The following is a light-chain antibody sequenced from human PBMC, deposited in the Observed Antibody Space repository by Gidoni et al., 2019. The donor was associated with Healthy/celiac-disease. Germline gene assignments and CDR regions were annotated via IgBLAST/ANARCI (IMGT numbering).Light chain of an antibody. J-gene: IGKJ2*01. Sequence: VLTQSPGTLSLSPGERPTLPCRASQSVSSSYLAWYQQKPGQAPRLLIYGASSRATRIPDRFSGSGSGTDFTLTISRLEPEDFAVYYCQQYGSSLQNTFGQGTKLEIK. CDR1: QSVSSSY. CDR2: GAS. V-gene: IGKV3-20*01. CDR3: QQYGSSLQNT.